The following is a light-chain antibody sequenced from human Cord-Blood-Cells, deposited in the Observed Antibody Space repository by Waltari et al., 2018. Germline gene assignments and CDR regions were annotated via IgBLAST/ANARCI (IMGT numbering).Light chain of an antibody. V-gene: IGKV1-39*01. CDR1: QSISSY. Sequence: DIQMTQSPSSLSASVGDRVTITCRASQSISSYLNWYQQKPGKAPKLLIYAASSSQSGVTSRFSGSGSGTDFTLTISSLQPEDFATYYCQQSYSTPWTFGQGTKVEIK. CDR3: QQSYSTPWT. CDR2: AAS. J-gene: IGKJ1*01.